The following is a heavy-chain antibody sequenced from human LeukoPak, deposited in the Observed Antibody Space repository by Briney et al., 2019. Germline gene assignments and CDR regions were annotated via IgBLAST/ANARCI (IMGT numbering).Heavy chain of an antibody. CDR2: IYYSGST. D-gene: IGHD3-3*01. Sequence: ASETLSLTCTVSGGSISSSSYYWGWIRQPPGKGLEWIGSIYYSGSTYYNPSLKSRVTISVDTSKNQFSLKLSSVTAADTAVYYCARDYNFWSGYRDYWGQGTLVTVSS. J-gene: IGHJ4*02. V-gene: IGHV4-39*07. CDR3: ARDYNFWSGYRDY. CDR1: GGSISSSSYY.